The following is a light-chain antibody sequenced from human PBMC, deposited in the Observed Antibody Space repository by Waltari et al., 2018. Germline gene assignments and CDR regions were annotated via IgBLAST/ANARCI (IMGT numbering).Light chain of an antibody. Sequence: EIVLTQSPGTLSLSPGERATLSCRASQSVSSSYLAWYQQKPGQAPRLLIYGASSRFTCIPDRFSGSGSGTDFTLTISRLEPEDFAVYYCQQYGSSPWTFGQGTKVEIK. V-gene: IGKV3-20*01. CDR3: QQYGSSPWT. CDR2: GAS. J-gene: IGKJ1*01. CDR1: QSVSSSY.